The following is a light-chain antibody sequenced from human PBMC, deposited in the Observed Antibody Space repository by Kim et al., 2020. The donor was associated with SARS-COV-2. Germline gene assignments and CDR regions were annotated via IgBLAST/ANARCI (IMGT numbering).Light chain of an antibody. J-gene: IGKJ2*01. CDR1: QSVSSSY. V-gene: IGKV3-20*01. CDR3: QQYGSSP. Sequence: LSLSPGERAALSFRASQSVSSSYLAWYQQKPGQAPRLIIYGASSRATGIPDRFSGSGSGTDFTLTISRLEPEDFAVYYCQQYGSSPFGQGTKLEI. CDR2: GAS.